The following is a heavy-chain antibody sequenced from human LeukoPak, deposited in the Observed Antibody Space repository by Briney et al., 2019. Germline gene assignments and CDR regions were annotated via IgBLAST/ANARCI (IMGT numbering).Heavy chain of an antibody. CDR3: APFSAVTHYYFDY. J-gene: IGHJ4*02. CDR2: ISPDSGYI. CDR1: GFTFSSHS. V-gene: IGHV3-21*01. Sequence: GGSLRLSCAASGFTFSSHSLMRVRQAPGKGLEWVSSISPDSGYIYYVDSVKGRFTITRDNAENSLFLQMNSLGAEDTAVYYCAPFSAVTHYYFDYWGQGTLVSVSS. D-gene: IGHD6-13*01.